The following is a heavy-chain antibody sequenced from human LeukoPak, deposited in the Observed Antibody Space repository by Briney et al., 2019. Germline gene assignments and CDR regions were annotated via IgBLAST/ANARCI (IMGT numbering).Heavy chain of an antibody. V-gene: IGHV3-30-3*01. Sequence: PGGSLRLSCAASGFTFSSYAMSWVRQAPGKGLEWVAVISYDGSNKYYADSVKGRFTISRDNSKNTLYLQMNSLRAEDTAVYYCATTVTTDAFDIWGQGTMVTVSS. CDR3: ATTVTTDAFDI. D-gene: IGHD4-17*01. J-gene: IGHJ3*02. CDR1: GFTFSSYA. CDR2: ISYDGSNK.